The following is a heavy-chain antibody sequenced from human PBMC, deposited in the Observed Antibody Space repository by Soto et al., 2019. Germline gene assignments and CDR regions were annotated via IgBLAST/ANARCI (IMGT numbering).Heavy chain of an antibody. CDR2: IYWDDSK. D-gene: IGHD1-26*01. V-gene: IGHV2-5*02. Sequence: QITLKESGPTLVKPTQTLTLTCTFSGFSLTTDRVGVGWIRQPPGEALEWLAVIYWDDSKTYRPSLESRLTITEDTSKNQVALTMTNMDSLDTATYYCAHADGGRSLSWGQGTLVTVYS. CDR1: GFSLTTDRVG. J-gene: IGHJ5*02. CDR3: AHADGGRSLS.